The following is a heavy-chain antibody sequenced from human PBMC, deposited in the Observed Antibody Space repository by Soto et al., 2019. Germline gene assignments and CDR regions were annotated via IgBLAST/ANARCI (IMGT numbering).Heavy chain of an antibody. CDR3: ARGLRDTAMALYGMDV. D-gene: IGHD5-18*01. CDR1: GGTFSSYA. V-gene: IGHV1-69*13. J-gene: IGHJ6*02. Sequence: GASVKVSCKASGGTFSSYAISWVRQAPGQGLEWMGGIIPIFGTANYAQKFQGRVTITADESTSTAYMELSSLRSEDTAVYYCARGLRDTAMALYGMDVWGQGTTVTVSS. CDR2: IIPIFGTA.